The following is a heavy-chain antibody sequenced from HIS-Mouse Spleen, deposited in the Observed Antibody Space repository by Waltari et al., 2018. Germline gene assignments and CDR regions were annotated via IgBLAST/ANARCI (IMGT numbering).Heavy chain of an antibody. D-gene: IGHD5-18*01. CDR2: ISNDGSNK. Sequence: QVQLVESGGGVVQPGRSLRLSCSAAGFTFRRSGWHWVRRAQGKGLAWVAVISNDGSNKYYADSVKGRFTISRDNSKNTLYLQMNSLRAEDTAVYYCAKDTAMNIYYFDYWGQGTLVTVSS. V-gene: IGHV3-30*18. CDR1: GFTFRRSG. J-gene: IGHJ4*02. CDR3: AKDTAMNIYYFDY.